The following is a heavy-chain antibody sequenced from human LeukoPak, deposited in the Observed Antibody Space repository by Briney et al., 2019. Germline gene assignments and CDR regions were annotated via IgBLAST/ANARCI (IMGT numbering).Heavy chain of an antibody. CDR1: GFPFSSYE. J-gene: IGHJ4*02. D-gene: IGHD4-17*01. V-gene: IGHV3-48*03. Sequence: GGSLRLSCAGSGFPFSSYEMNRLRQAPGKGLEWVSHIDSSGITIYYGDSVKGRFTISRDNAKNSIYLQMDSLRVEDTAIYYCARDSVGDLLDHWGQGTPVTVSS. CDR2: IDSSGITI. CDR3: ARDSVGDLLDH.